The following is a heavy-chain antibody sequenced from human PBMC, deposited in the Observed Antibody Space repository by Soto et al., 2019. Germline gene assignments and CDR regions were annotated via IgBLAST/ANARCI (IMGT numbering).Heavy chain of an antibody. CDR3: ARDLHWAFDS. Sequence: VSGGGLVQPGGSLRVSCAASGFSLSSYSMNWIRQAPGKGLEWVSYISSGSSTISYADSVKGRFTISRDNAKNSLYMQMNSLRDEDTAVYYCARDLHWAFDSWGQGTLVTVSS. J-gene: IGHJ4*02. CDR2: ISSGSSTI. CDR1: GFSLSSYS. V-gene: IGHV3-48*02. D-gene: IGHD7-27*01.